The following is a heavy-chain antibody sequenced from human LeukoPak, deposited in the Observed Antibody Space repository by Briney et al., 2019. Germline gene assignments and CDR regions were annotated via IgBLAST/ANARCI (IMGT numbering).Heavy chain of an antibody. CDR2: ISGSGGST. Sequence: GGSLRLSCAASGFTFSSYAMSWARQAPGKGLEWVSAISGSGGSTYYADSVKGRFTISRDNSKHTLYLQMNSLRAEDTAVYYCAKVEGYYYGSGSYYTGSYFDYWGQGTLVTVSS. D-gene: IGHD3-10*01. J-gene: IGHJ4*02. CDR3: AKVEGYYYGSGSYYTGSYFDY. V-gene: IGHV3-23*01. CDR1: GFTFSSYA.